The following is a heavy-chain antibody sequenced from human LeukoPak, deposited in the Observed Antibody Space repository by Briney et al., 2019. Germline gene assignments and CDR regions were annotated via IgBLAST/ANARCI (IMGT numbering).Heavy chain of an antibody. Sequence: PSETLSLTCAVYGGSFSGYYWSWIRQPPGKGLEWIGEINHSGSTNYNPSLKSRVTISVDTSKNQFSLKLSSVTAADTAVYYCGRGRHGYYYYMDVWGKGTTVTVSS. CDR2: INHSGST. V-gene: IGHV4-34*01. CDR1: GGSFSGYY. CDR3: GRGRHGYYYYMDV. J-gene: IGHJ6*03.